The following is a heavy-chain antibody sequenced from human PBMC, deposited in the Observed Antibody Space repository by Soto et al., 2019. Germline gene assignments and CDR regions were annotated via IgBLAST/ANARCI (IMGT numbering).Heavy chain of an antibody. Sequence: EVQLVESGGGLVKPGRSLRLSCTASGFTFGDYAMSWFRQAPGKGLEWVGFIRSKAYGGTTEYAASVKGRFTISRDDSKSIAYLQMNSLKTEDTAVYYCTRDSRYYYDSSGYIPPGFDYWGQGTLVTVSS. V-gene: IGHV3-49*05. CDR1: GFTFGDYA. CDR3: TRDSRYYYDSSGYIPPGFDY. J-gene: IGHJ4*02. CDR2: IRSKAYGGTT. D-gene: IGHD3-22*01.